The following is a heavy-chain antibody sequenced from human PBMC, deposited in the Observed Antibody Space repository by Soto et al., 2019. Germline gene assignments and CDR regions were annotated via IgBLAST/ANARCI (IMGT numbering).Heavy chain of an antibody. J-gene: IGHJ4*02. CDR1: GFTFSGYS. CDR2: LSSDSTYI. Sequence: GGSLRLSCAASGFTFSGYSMNLVRQAPGKGLEWVSSLSSDSTYIYHADSVKGRFTISRDNAKNSLYLQMDSLTAEDTAVYYCASNLLSPTPDYWGQGTLVTVSS. D-gene: IGHD2-15*01. V-gene: IGHV3-21*01. CDR3: ASNLLSPTPDY.